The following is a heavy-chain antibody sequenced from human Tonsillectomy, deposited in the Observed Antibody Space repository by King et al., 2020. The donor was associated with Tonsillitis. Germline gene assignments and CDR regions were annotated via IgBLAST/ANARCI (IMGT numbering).Heavy chain of an antibody. J-gene: IGHJ6*02. Sequence: VQLVESGAEVKKPGASVKVSCEASGYTFTSHEITCVRHVTGQGLEYMGWMNPNSGSTGYTQKFQGRGTMTRETSISTAYMELSSLRSVDTAVYYCARQFLNSGHYYDYGLDVWGQGTTVIVSS. D-gene: IGHD5-12*01. CDR2: MNPNSGST. CDR3: ARQFLNSGHYYDYGLDV. CDR1: GYTFTSHE. V-gene: IGHV1-8*01.